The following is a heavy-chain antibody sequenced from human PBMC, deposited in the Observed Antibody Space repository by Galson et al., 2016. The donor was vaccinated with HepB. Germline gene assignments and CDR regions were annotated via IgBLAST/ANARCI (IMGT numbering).Heavy chain of an antibody. Sequence: SLRLSCAASGFPFSSFAMTWVRQAPGKGLEWVSTISGYGDSTNYADSVKGRLTISRDNSRDTLYLQMNSLRGEDTAVYYCAKETSYTSALDHWGQGSLVTVSS. V-gene: IGHV3-23*01. CDR3: AKETSYTSALDH. D-gene: IGHD6-19*01. CDR1: GFPFSSFA. CDR2: ISGYGDST. J-gene: IGHJ4*02.